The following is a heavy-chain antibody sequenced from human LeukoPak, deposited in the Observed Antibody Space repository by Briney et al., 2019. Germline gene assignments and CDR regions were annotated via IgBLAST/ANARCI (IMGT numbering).Heavy chain of an antibody. V-gene: IGHV3-43*02. Sequence: PGGSLRLSCAASGFTFDDYAMHWVRQAPGKGLEWVSLIGGDGGSTYYADSVKGRFTISRDNSKNSPYLQMNSLRTEDTALYYCAKDIVDTAMGRGGNWFDPWGQGTLVTVSS. D-gene: IGHD5-18*01. CDR3: AKDIVDTAMGRGGNWFDP. CDR2: IGGDGGST. CDR1: GFTFDDYA. J-gene: IGHJ5*02.